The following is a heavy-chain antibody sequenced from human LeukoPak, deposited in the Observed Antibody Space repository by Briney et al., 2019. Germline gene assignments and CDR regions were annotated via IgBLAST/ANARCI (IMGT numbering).Heavy chain of an antibody. J-gene: IGHJ6*03. CDR3: ARGAAAGSYYYYMDV. CDR2: IYYSGST. CDR1: GGSISSYY. D-gene: IGHD6-13*01. V-gene: IGHV4-59*08. Sequence: SETLSLTCTVSGGSISSYYWSWIRQPPGKGLEWIGYIYYSGSTNYNPSLKSRVTISVDTSKNQFSLKLSSVTAADTAVYYCARGAAAGSYYYYMDVWGKGTTVTVSS.